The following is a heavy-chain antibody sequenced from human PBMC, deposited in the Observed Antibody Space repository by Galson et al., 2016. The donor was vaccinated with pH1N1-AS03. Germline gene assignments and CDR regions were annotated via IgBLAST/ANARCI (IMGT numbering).Heavy chain of an antibody. D-gene: IGHD3-10*01. J-gene: IGHJ3*02. CDR3: AREDFWEGFAI. V-gene: IGHV3-13*01. CDR1: GFTVTRND. CDR2: IAATGPT. Sequence: SLRLSCAASGFTVTRNDMHWVRQATGKGLEWVSIIAATGPTHYAASVKGRFTISRDNANNSLFLLMNSLRAEDTAVYFCAREDFWEGFAIWGHGTTVSVSS.